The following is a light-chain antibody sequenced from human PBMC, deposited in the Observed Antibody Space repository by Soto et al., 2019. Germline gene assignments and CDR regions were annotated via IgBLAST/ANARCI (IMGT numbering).Light chain of an antibody. Sequence: DIKMTQSPSSMSESVGDRVTITCRASQSISSNLNWYQQKPGKAPKLLIYAASNLQSGVPSTFSGSGSGTDFTLTISSLQPEDFATYYCQQSHSIPWTFGQGTKVDIK. V-gene: IGKV1-39*01. CDR3: QQSHSIPWT. J-gene: IGKJ1*01. CDR1: QSISSN. CDR2: AAS.